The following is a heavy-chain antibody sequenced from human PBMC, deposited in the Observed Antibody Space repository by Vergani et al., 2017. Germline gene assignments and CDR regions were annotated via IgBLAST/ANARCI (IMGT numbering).Heavy chain of an antibody. CDR2: IYYSGIT. CDR1: GGSISSYY. V-gene: IGHV4-59*01. D-gene: IGHD3-22*01. CDR3: ARREDSSGR. Sequence: QVHLQEPGPGLLKPSETLSLTCTVLGGSISSYYWSWIRQPPGKGLEWIGYIYYSGITNYNPSLESRVTISVDTSKNQFSLTLSSVTAPDTAVYYCARREDSSGRWGQGTLVTVSS. J-gene: IGHJ4*02.